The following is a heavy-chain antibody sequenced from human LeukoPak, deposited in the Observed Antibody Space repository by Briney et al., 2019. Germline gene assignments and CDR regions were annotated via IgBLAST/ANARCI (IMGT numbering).Heavy chain of an antibody. Sequence: GRSLRLSCAASGFTFSSYVMHWVRQAPGKGLEWVAVISYDGSNKYYADSVKGRFTISRDNSKNTLYLQMNSLRAEDTAVYYCARESTATLIVVLTGFDYWGQGTLVTVSS. V-gene: IGHV3-30-3*01. CDR1: GFTFSSYV. J-gene: IGHJ4*02. D-gene: IGHD3-22*01. CDR3: ARESTATLIVVLTGFDY. CDR2: ISYDGSNK.